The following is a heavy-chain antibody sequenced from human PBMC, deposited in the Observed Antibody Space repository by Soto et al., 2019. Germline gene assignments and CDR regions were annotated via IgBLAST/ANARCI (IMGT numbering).Heavy chain of an antibody. J-gene: IGHJ4*02. D-gene: IGHD6-19*01. CDR2: IHSDGSST. CDR1: GFTFSSYW. Sequence: GSLRLSCAASGFTFSSYWIRCCRQSPFKWRVWVSRIHSDGSSTSYADSVTGRFTIARDNAKNTLYLQMNSLRGEDTAVYYCVYSGWYDYWGQGTLVTVSS. CDR3: VYSGWYDY. V-gene: IGHV3-74*01.